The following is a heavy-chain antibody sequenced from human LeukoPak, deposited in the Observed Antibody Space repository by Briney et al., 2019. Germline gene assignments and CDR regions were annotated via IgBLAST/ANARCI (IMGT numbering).Heavy chain of an antibody. CDR1: GGTFSSYA. Sequence: GASVKVSCKASGGTFSSYAISWVRQAPGQGLEWMGGIIPISGTANYAQKFQGRVTITTDESTSTAYMELSSLRSEDTAVYYCAREGGGVWGLGNWFDPWGQGTLVTVSS. J-gene: IGHJ5*02. V-gene: IGHV1-69*05. CDR3: AREGGGVWGLGNWFDP. D-gene: IGHD3-16*01. CDR2: IIPISGTA.